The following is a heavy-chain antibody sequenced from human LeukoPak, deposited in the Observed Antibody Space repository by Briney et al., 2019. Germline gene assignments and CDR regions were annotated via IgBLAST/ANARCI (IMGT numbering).Heavy chain of an antibody. J-gene: IGHJ4*02. CDR2: LRYDGSNK. CDR3: TKGGQDCSPSSCYYD. D-gene: IGHD2-2*01. V-gene: IGHV3-30*02. Sequence: PGGSLRLSCAASGFTFDSYGMHWVRQAPGKGLEWVAFLRYDGSNKYYADSVKGRFTISRDNSKNTLYLHMNSLRAEDTAVYYCTKGGQDCSPSSCYYDWGQGTLVTVSS. CDR1: GFTFDSYG.